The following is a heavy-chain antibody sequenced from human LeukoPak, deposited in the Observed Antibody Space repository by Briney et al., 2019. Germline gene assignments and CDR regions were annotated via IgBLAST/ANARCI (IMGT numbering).Heavy chain of an antibody. CDR3: ASFARSTFDY. CDR1: GGSISSGDYY. CDR2: IYYSGST. D-gene: IGHD1-26*01. J-gene: IGHJ4*02. V-gene: IGHV4-30-4*01. Sequence: ASETLSLTCTVSGGSISSGDYYWSWIRQPPGKGLAWIGYIYYSGSTYYNPSLKSRVTISVDTSKNQFSLKLSSVTAADTAVYYCASFARSTFDYWGQGTLVTVSS.